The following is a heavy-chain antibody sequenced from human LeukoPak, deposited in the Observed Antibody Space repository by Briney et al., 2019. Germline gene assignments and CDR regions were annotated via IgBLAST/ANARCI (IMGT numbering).Heavy chain of an antibody. J-gene: IGHJ3*02. CDR2: TYFRTKWYN. CDR3: ARGKNSAFDI. CDR1: GDRVSSSGVA. Sequence: SQTLSLTCDISGDRVSSSGVAWNWIRQSPSRGLEWLGRTYFRTKWYNDYAQSVRSRVIINADTSKNQFSLRLNSVTPEDTAVYYCARGKNSAFDIWGQGTMVTVSS. V-gene: IGHV6-1*01.